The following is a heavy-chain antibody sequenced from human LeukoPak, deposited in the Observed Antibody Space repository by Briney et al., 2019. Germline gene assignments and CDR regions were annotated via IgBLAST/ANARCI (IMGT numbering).Heavy chain of an antibody. CDR1: GFTFSSYG. J-gene: IGHJ4*02. D-gene: IGHD6-6*01. CDR3: AKDPARGQLGIFDY. V-gene: IGHV3-30*02. CDR2: IENDGSNK. Sequence: GGSLRLSCAASGFTFSSYGMHWVRQAPGKGLEWVAFIENDGSNKYYADSVRGRFTISRDNSRNTLYMQMNSLRVEDTAVYYCAKDPARGQLGIFDYWGQGALVTVSS.